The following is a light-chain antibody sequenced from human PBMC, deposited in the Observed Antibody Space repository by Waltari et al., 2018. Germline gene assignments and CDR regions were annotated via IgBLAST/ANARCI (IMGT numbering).Light chain of an antibody. CDR3: QSYDSYWGVV. CDR2: NNN. CDR1: GATFGAGFD. V-gene: IGLV1-40*01. Sequence: QPVLTQPPSVSGAPGQRVTISCTGSGATFGAGFDVHWYQHLPGGVPKLLISNNNKRPSGVPERFSASKSGTSASLAITGLQAEDEGDYFCQSYDSYWGVVFGGGTKLTVL. J-gene: IGLJ3*02.